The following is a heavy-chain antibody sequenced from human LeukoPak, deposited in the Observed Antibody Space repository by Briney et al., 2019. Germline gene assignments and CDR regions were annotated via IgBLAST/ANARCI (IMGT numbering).Heavy chain of an antibody. V-gene: IGHV3-23*01. J-gene: IGHJ6*02. CDR2: LSGSGGDT. CDR1: GFTFGHNA. Sequence: GGSLRLSCVASGFTFGHNAMAWVRQAPGKRLEWVSALSGSGGDTFYADSVKGRFTISRDNSKNTLYLQLSSLRPDDTAVYYCARGGIAARPYYYYYGMDVWGQGTTVTVSS. D-gene: IGHD6-6*01. CDR3: ARGGIAARPYYYYYGMDV.